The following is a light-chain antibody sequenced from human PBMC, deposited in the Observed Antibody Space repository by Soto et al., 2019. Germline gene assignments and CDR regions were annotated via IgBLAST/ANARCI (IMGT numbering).Light chain of an antibody. CDR3: QQYGSSFRYT. J-gene: IGKJ2*01. Sequence: EIVLTQSPGTLSLSPGERATLSCRASQSVNGNCLTWYQQKPGQAPRLLIYGASTRATGTPDRFSGSGSGTVFTLTISRLEPEDFAVYYCQQYGSSFRYTFGQGTKLEIK. CDR2: GAS. V-gene: IGKV3-20*01. CDR1: QSVNGNC.